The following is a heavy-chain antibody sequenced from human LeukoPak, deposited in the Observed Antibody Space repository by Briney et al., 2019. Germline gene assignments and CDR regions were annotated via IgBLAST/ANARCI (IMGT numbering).Heavy chain of an antibody. V-gene: IGHV3-20*04. J-gene: IGHJ6*03. D-gene: IGHD3-16*01. CDR1: GFTFDDYG. CDR2: INWNGGST. Sequence: GGSLRLSCAASGFTFDDYGMSWVRQAPGKGLEWVSGINWNGGSTGYADSVKGRFTISRDNAKNSLYLQMNSLRAEDTALYYCARDRLGSFYYYYYMDVWGKGTTVTISS. CDR3: ARDRLGSFYYYYYMDV.